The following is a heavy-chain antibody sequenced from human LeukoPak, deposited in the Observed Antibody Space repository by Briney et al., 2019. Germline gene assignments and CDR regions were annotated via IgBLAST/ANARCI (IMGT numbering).Heavy chain of an antibody. Sequence: GRSLRLSCAASGFTFSNYGMHWVRQAPGKGLEWVAVISYDESDKYYADSVKGRFTISRDNSKNTLYLQMNSLRPEDTAVYYCAKGVVAATNAAYYGMDVWGQGTTVTVSS. D-gene: IGHD2-15*01. CDR1: GFTFSNYG. V-gene: IGHV3-30*18. CDR3: AKGVVAATNAAYYGMDV. J-gene: IGHJ6*02. CDR2: ISYDESDK.